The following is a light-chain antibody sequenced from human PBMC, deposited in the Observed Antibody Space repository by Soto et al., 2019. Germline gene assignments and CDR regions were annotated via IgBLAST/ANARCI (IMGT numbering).Light chain of an antibody. Sequence: EIVLTQSPGTLSSSPGERATLSCRASQSVSSSYLAWYQQKPGQAPRLLIYGASSRATGIPDRFSGSGSGTDFTLTISRLEPEDFAVYYCQQYRNSLYTFGQGTKLEIK. CDR2: GAS. V-gene: IGKV3-20*01. CDR1: QSVSSSY. CDR3: QQYRNSLYT. J-gene: IGKJ2*01.